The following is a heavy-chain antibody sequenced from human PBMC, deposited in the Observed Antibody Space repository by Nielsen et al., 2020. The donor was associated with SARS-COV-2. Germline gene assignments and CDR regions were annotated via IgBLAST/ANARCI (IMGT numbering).Heavy chain of an antibody. Sequence: SETLSLTCTVSGGSMSYYYWSWFRKPPGKGLEWIGYILNSGSTSYNPAFKSRVTISVDTSKKQFSLRLKSVTAADTAVYYCARLYCSSDTCYSLFDYMDDWGRGTTVTVSS. CDR2: ILNSGST. J-gene: IGHJ6*03. D-gene: IGHD2-2*01. V-gene: IGHV4-59*08. CDR3: ARLYCSSDTCYSLFDYMDD. CDR1: GGSMSYYY.